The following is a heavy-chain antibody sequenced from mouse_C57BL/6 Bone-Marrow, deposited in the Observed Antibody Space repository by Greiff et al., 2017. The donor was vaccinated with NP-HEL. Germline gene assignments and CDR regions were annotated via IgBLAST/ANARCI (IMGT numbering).Heavy chain of an antibody. CDR1: GYTFTDYE. D-gene: IGHD1-1*01. CDR3: TRDLVNYYGSSWFAY. J-gene: IGHJ3*01. Sequence: VQLQESGAELVRPGASVTLSCKASGYTFTDYEMHWVKQTPVHGLEWIGAIDPETGGTAYNQKFKGKAILTADKSSSTAYMELRSLTSEDAAVYYCTRDLVNYYGSSWFAYWGQGTLVTVSA. V-gene: IGHV1-15*01. CDR2: IDPETGGT.